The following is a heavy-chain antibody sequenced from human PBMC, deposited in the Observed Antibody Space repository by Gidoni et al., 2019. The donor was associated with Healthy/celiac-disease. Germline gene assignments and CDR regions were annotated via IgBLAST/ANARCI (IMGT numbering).Heavy chain of an antibody. CDR2: IYYSGST. D-gene: IGHD6-13*01. Sequence: QLQLQESGPGLVKPSETLSLTCTVSGGSISSSSYYWGWLRQPPGKGLEWIGSIYYSGSTYYNPSLKSRVTISVDTSKNQFSLKLSSVTAADTAVYYCARNYIAAAGDDAFDIWGQGTMVTVSS. V-gene: IGHV4-39*01. J-gene: IGHJ3*02. CDR1: GGSISSSSYY. CDR3: ARNYIAAAGDDAFDI.